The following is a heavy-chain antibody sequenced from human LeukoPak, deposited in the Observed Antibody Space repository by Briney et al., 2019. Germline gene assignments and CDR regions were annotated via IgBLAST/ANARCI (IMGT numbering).Heavy chain of an antibody. CDR3: ARVSGGTYPDY. J-gene: IGHJ4*02. CDR2: IYYSGST. Sequence: PSETLSLTCTVSGVSISSYYWSWIRQPPGKGLEWIGYIYYSGSTNYNPSLKSRVTISVDTSKNQFSLKLSSVTAAGTAVYYCARVSGGTYPDYWGQGTLVTVSS. V-gene: IGHV4-59*01. CDR1: GVSISSYY. D-gene: IGHD1-26*01.